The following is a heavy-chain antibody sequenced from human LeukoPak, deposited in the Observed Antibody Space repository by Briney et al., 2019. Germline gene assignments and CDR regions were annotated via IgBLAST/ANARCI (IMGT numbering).Heavy chain of an antibody. CDR2: IYQSGKTGRT. CDR1: GGSINSGGYY. J-gene: IGHJ5*02. D-gene: IGHD6-13*01. Sequence: PSETLSLTCTVSGGSINSGGYYWTWVRQPPGKGLEWMGNIYQSGKTGRTNYNPSLKSRVTISVDTSKNQFSLKLSSVTAADTAVYYCARDRIAAADHGGWFDPWGQGTLVTVSS. CDR3: ARDRIAAADHGGWFDP. V-gene: IGHV4-30-2*01.